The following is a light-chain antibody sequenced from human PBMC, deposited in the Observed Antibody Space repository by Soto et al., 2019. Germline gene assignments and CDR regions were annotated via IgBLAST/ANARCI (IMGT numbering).Light chain of an antibody. CDR3: QHYNSYSEA. Sequence: DIQMTPSPSTLSGSVVDRVTITCRASQTISSWLAWYQQKPGKVPKLLIYKASTLKSGVPSRFSGSGSGTEFTLTISSLQPDDFATYYCQHYNSYSEAFGQGTKVDIK. V-gene: IGKV1-5*03. CDR2: KAS. J-gene: IGKJ1*01. CDR1: QTISSW.